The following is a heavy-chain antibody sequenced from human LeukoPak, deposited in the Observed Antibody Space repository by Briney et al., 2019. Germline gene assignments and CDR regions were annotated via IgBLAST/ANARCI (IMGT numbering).Heavy chain of an antibody. CDR3: AKAWSGSCFYFDY. J-gene: IGHJ4*02. CDR1: GFTFSSYA. D-gene: IGHD1-26*01. V-gene: IGHV3-23*01. Sequence: GGSLRLSCAASGFTFSSYAMSWVRQAPGKGLEWVSAISLSGGSTYYADSVKGRFTISRDNSKSTLYLQMNSLRAEDTALYYCAKAWSGSCFYFDYWGQGTLVTVSS. CDR2: ISLSGGST.